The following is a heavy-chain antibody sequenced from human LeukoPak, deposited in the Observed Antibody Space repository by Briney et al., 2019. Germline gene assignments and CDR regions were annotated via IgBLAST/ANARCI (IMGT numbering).Heavy chain of an antibody. CDR2: ISSSDTTI. V-gene: IGHV3-48*03. J-gene: IGHJ6*02. Sequence: GGSLRLSCAASGFTFSSYEMTWVRQAPGKGLEWVSNISSSDTTIHYADSVKGRFTISRDNARNSLYLQMNSLRAEDTAVYYCARSRRNNYYYYYGMDVWGQGTTVTVSS. CDR3: ARSRRNNYYYYYGMDV. CDR1: GFTFSSYE.